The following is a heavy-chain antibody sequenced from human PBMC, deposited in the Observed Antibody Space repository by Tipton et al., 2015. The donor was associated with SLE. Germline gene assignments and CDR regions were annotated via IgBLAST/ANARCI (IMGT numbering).Heavy chain of an antibody. V-gene: IGHV6-1*01. J-gene: IGHJ4*02. D-gene: IGHD3-9*01. CDR1: GDSVSSNSAA. Sequence: GLVKPSQTLSLTCAISGDSVSSNSAAWNWIRQSPSRGLEWLGRTYYRSKWYNDYAVSVKSRITINPDTSKNQFSLQLSSVTAADTAVYYCARGEVLRYFDWSMKSYFDYWGQGTLVTVSS. CDR2: TYYRSKWYN. CDR3: ARGEVLRYFDWSMKSYFDY.